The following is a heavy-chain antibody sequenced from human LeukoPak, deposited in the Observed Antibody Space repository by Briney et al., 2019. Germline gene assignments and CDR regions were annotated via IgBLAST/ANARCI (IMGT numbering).Heavy chain of an antibody. D-gene: IGHD2-15*01. CDR3: ARQKYCSGGSCYSGSFDY. CDR1: GGSISSYY. V-gene: IGHV4-59*08. CDR2: IYHSGST. J-gene: IGHJ4*02. Sequence: SETLSLTCTVSGGSISSYYWSWIRQPPGKGLEWIGEIYHSGSTNYNPSLKSRVTISLDKSKNQFSLKLSSVTAADTAVYYCARQKYCSGGSCYSGSFDYWGQGTLVTVSS.